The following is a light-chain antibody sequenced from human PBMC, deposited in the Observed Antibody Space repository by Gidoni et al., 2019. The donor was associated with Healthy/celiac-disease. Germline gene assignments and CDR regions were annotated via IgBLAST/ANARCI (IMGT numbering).Light chain of an antibody. CDR1: SSDVGGYNY. J-gene: IGLJ1*01. Sequence: QSALTQPASVSGSPGQSITISCTGTSSDVGGYNYVSGYQQHPGKAPKLMIYEVSNRPSGVSTRFSVSKSGNTASLTISGLQAEDEADYYCSSYTSSSTLGVFGTGTKVTVL. V-gene: IGLV2-14*01. CDR2: EVS. CDR3: SSYTSSSTLGV.